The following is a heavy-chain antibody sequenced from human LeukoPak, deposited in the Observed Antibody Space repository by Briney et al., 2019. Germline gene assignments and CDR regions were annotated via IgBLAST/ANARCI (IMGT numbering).Heavy chain of an antibody. CDR2: IYPGDSDT. Sequence: GESLKISCKGSGYSFTSYWIGWVRQMPGKGLEWMGIIYPGDSDTRYSPSFQGQVTISADKSISTAYLQWSSLKASDTAMYYCARSPSKFLFGSITGTNFDYWGQGTLVTVSS. V-gene: IGHV5-51*01. D-gene: IGHD1-20*01. J-gene: IGHJ4*02. CDR3: ARSPSKFLFGSITGTNFDY. CDR1: GYSFTSYW.